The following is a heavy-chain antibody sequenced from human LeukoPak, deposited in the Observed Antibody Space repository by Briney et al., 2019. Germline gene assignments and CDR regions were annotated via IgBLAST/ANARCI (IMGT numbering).Heavy chain of an antibody. CDR3: ARESGSYFPGY. Sequence: PGGSLRLSCAASGFTVSSNYMSWVRQAPGKGLEWVSVIYSGGSTYYADSVKGRFTISRDNSKNTLYLQMNSLRAEDTAVYYCARESGSYFPGYWGQGTLVTVSS. V-gene: IGHV3-66*01. CDR2: IYSGGST. CDR1: GFTVSSNY. D-gene: IGHD1-26*01. J-gene: IGHJ4*02.